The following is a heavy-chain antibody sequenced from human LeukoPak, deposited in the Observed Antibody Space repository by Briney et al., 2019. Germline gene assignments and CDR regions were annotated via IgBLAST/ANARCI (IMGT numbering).Heavy chain of an antibody. Sequence: SETLSLTCAVYGGSFSGYYWSWIRQPPGKGLEWIGEINHSGSTNYNPSLKSRVTISVDTSKNQFSLKLSSVTAAGTAVYYCARRTVTDWFDPWGQGTLVTVSS. V-gene: IGHV4-34*01. CDR2: INHSGST. D-gene: IGHD4-23*01. J-gene: IGHJ5*02. CDR1: GGSFSGYY. CDR3: ARRTVTDWFDP.